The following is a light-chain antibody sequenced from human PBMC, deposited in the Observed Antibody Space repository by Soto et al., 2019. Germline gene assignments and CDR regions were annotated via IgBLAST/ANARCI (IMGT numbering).Light chain of an antibody. J-gene: IGKJ4*02. CDR2: ATS. V-gene: IGKV1-39*01. CDR3: QQNYTPPLT. CDR1: QTIGSY. Sequence: DIQLTQSPSSLSASVGDRVTITCRASQTIGSYLNWYQHKPGVAPKLLIYATSSLQSGVSSRFSGSGSGTEFTLTISSLQPEDFATYSCQQNYTPPLTFGGGTKVETK.